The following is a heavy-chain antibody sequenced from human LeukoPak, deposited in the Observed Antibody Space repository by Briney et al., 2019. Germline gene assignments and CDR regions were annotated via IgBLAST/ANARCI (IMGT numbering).Heavy chain of an antibody. V-gene: IGHV3-7*03. Sequence: GGSLRLSCAASGFAFTSYWMTWVRQAPGKGLECVATIKADGSEKYYVDSVKGRFAVFRDNAKNSLYLQMNSLRAEDTAVYYCARDGHYDILTGYFQDWGQGTLVTVSS. CDR1: GFAFTSYW. CDR3: ARDGHYDILTGYFQD. J-gene: IGHJ1*01. CDR2: IKADGSEK. D-gene: IGHD3-9*01.